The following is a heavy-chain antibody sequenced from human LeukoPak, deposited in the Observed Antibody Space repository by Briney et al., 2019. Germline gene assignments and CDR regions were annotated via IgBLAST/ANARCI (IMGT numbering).Heavy chain of an antibody. V-gene: IGHV1-2*02. Sequence: ASVKVSCKASGYTFTGYYMHWVRQAPGQGLEWMGWINPNSGGTNYAQKFQGSVTMTRDTSISTAYMELSRLRSDDTAVYYCARTDGIVVVTASVAVFDPWGQGTLVTVSS. CDR3: ARTDGIVVVTASVAVFDP. D-gene: IGHD2-21*02. J-gene: IGHJ5*02. CDR1: GYTFTGYY. CDR2: INPNSGGT.